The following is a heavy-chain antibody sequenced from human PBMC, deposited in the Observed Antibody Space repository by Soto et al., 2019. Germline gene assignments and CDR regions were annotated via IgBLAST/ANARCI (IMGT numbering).Heavy chain of an antibody. V-gene: IGHV4-59*01. Sequence: NPSETLSLTCTVSGGSISFYYWTWIRQPPGKELEWIGYISYTGSTNYNPSLKSRVTISVDTSKNQFSLKLSSVTAADTAVYYCAREGYSSSWYLAGAFDLWGQGTMVTVSS. CDR2: ISYTGST. J-gene: IGHJ3*01. D-gene: IGHD6-13*01. CDR1: GGSISFYY. CDR3: AREGYSSSWYLAGAFDL.